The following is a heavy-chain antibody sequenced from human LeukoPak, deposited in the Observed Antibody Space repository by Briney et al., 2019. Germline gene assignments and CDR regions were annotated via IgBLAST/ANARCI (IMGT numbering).Heavy chain of an antibody. CDR2: MRNYGNDK. D-gene: IGHD3-9*01. CDR3: AKDTYYDILTGDDFAFDI. J-gene: IGHJ3*02. Sequence: GGSLTLSCVASGFSFSSYGIHWVRQAPGKGLEWVAFMRNYGNDKNYADSVKGRFTISRDNSKNTLYLQMSSLKAEDTAVYYCAKDTYYDILTGDDFAFDIWGQGTMVTVSS. V-gene: IGHV3-30*02. CDR1: GFSFSSYG.